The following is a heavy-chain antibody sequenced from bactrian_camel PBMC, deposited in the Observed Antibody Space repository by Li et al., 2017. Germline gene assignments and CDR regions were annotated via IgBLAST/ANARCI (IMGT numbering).Heavy chain of an antibody. D-gene: IGHD2*01. CDR2: IGTGTKYAST. Sequence: VQLVESGGGSVETGGSLNLTCSAHSSYSRACMGWFRQTPGKEREGVAAIGTGTKYASTYYASSVKGRFTISQDIAKNTVYLQMNSLKPEDSAMYYCAADPPRFGKPGVTDYRLSFLPRGCGIFDNWGQGTQVTVS. CDR1: SSYSRAC. CDR3: AADPPRFGKPGVTDYRLSFLPRGCGIFDN. V-gene: IGHV3S40*01. J-gene: IGHJ4*01.